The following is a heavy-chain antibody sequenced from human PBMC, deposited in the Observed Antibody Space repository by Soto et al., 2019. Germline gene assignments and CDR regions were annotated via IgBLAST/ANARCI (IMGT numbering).Heavy chain of an antibody. V-gene: IGHV3-30*18. J-gene: IGHJ3*02. CDR1: GFSFSTYD. Sequence: QVHLVESGGGVVQPGRSLRLSCAASGFSFSTYDMHWVRQAPGKGLEWVAMISYDGSNKYCSDSVKGRFTISRDNSKNDVSLEMNSLRMKGPGADDCAKGVPGATQHAFDIWGQGTMVTVSS. D-gene: IGHD1-26*01. CDR2: ISYDGSNK. CDR3: AKGVPGATQHAFDI.